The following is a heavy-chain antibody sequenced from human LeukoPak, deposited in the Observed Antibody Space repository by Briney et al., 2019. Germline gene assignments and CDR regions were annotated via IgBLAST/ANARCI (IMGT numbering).Heavy chain of an antibody. Sequence: PGGSLRLSCAASGFTFSSCEMNWVRQAPGKGLEWVSYISSSGSIIYYADSVKGRFTISRDNAKNSLYLQMNSLRAEDTAVYYCARGGLPKPFDYWGQGTLVTVSS. CDR3: ARGGLPKPFDY. D-gene: IGHD1-14*01. CDR2: ISSSGSII. CDR1: GFTFSSCE. J-gene: IGHJ4*02. V-gene: IGHV3-48*03.